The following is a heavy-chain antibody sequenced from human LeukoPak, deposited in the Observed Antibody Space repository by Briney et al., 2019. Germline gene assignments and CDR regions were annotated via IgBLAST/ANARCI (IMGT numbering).Heavy chain of an antibody. V-gene: IGHV3-23*01. Sequence: GGSLRPSCTGTGFNFNMFAIHWVRQAPGQGLEWVSGLSRGGSTTNYADSLKGRFTVSRDRSTNTVFLQMNSLRPEDTALYYCAKEQRIRHCSEGVCTEGYYFDYWGQGTLVTVSS. D-gene: IGHD2-8*01. CDR2: LSRGGSTT. CDR1: GFNFNMFA. CDR3: AKEQRIRHCSEGVCTEGYYFDY. J-gene: IGHJ4*02.